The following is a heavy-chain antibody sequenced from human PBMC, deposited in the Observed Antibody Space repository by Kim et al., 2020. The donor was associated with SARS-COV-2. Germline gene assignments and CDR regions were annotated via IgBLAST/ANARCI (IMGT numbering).Heavy chain of an antibody. Sequence: GGSLRLSCIASGFSFSNNYMNWVRQPPGKGPEWVSVIYSDGTTFYADSVKGRFIISRHNSENTLYLQMNSLRVEDTGVYSCARGYYDSSGYYGFYDFWGQGTLVTVSS. V-gene: IGHV3-53*01. D-gene: IGHD3-22*01. CDR2: IYSDGTT. CDR1: GFSFSNNY. J-gene: IGHJ4*02. CDR3: ARGYYDSSGYYGFYDF.